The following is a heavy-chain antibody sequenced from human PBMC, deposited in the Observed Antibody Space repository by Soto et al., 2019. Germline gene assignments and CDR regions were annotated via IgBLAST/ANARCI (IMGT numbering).Heavy chain of an antibody. CDR3: TAGPKRSGWYVVDY. D-gene: IGHD6-19*01. Sequence: GGSLRLSCAASGFTFSNAWMSWVRQAPGKGLEWVGRIKSKTGGRRTDYAAPVEGRFTISRDDSKNTLYLQMNSLKTEDAAVYYCTAGPKRSGWYVVDYWGQGTLVTVSS. CDR1: GFTFSNAW. CDR2: IKSKTGGRRT. J-gene: IGHJ4*02. V-gene: IGHV3-15*01.